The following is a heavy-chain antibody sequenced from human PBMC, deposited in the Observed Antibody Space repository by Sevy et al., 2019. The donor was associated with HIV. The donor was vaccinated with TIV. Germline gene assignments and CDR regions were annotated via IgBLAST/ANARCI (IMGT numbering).Heavy chain of an antibody. CDR3: ATEAGRAAKRYYESRAYYST. Sequence: ASVKVSCKTSGYTFVGYYIHWVRQAPGQGLEWMGWINPASGGTDYAREFQGRVTMTRDTSLRTAYMEVRWLKSDDTAVYYCATEAGRAAKRYYESRAYYSTWGQGTPVTVSS. CDR1: GYTFVGYY. V-gene: IGHV1-2*02. CDR2: INPASGGT. D-gene: IGHD3-22*01. J-gene: IGHJ4*02.